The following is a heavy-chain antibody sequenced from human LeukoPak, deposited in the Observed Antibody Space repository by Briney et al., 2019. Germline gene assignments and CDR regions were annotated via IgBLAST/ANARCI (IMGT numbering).Heavy chain of an antibody. CDR2: IKQDGSEK. D-gene: IGHD2-2*01. CDR3: AKDIVVVPAAMGSFDY. V-gene: IGHV3-7*03. CDR1: GFTFSSYW. Sequence: PGGSLRLSCAASGFTFSSYWMSWVRQAPGKGLEWVANIKQDGSEKYYVDSVKGRFTISRDNSKNTLYLQMNSLRAEDTAVYYCAKDIVVVPAAMGSFDYWGQGTLVTVSS. J-gene: IGHJ4*02.